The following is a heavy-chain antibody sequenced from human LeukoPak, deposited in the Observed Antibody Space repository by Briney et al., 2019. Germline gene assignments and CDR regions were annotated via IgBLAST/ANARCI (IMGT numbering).Heavy chain of an antibody. CDR2: VASSGLNT. D-gene: IGHD5-24*01. CDR1: GFIFRDAA. J-gene: IGHJ3*01. Sequence: HPGGSLRLSCAASGFIFRDAAMTWVRQAPGKGLEWVSLVASSGLNTYYADSVKGRFTISRDNSKNTLSLQMNSLRVEDTAIYYCAKDIQLSTWGLGTLVTVSS. V-gene: IGHV3-23*01. CDR3: AKDIQLST.